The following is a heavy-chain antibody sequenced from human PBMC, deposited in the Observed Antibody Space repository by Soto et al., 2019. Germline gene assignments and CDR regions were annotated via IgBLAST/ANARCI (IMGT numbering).Heavy chain of an antibody. CDR1: GGSISSGGYY. CDR3: ARESRITGTTTFLTDH. V-gene: IGHV4-31*03. Sequence: PSETLSLTCTVSGGSISSGGYYWSWIRQHPGKGLEWIGYIYYSGSTYYNPSLKSRVTISVDTSKNQFSLKLSSVTAADTAVYYCARESRITGTTTFLTDHWGQGTLVTVSS. CDR2: IYYSGST. J-gene: IGHJ4*02. D-gene: IGHD1-7*01.